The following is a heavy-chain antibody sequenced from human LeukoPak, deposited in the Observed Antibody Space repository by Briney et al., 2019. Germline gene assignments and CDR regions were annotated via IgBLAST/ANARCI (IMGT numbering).Heavy chain of an antibody. D-gene: IGHD4-17*01. CDR2: ISSSSSPI. V-gene: IGHV3-48*01. Sequence: SRGSLRLSCAASGFTLSSYSMNWVRQAPGKGLEWVSFISSSSSPIYYADSVKGRFTISRDNAKNSLYLQMNSLRAEDTAVYYCAKDDGDPGYWGQGTLVTVSS. CDR3: AKDDGDPGY. J-gene: IGHJ4*02. CDR1: GFTLSSYS.